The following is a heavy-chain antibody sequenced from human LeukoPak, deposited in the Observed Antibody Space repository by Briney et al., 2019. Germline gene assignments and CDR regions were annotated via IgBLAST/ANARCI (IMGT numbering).Heavy chain of an antibody. CDR2: MYSSGIT. CDR3: ARFMGASGFDF. CDR1: GFTVSRHY. J-gene: IGHJ4*02. V-gene: IGHV3-66*01. Sequence: GGSLGLSCEVFGFTVSRHYMSWVRQPPGKGLEWVSVMYSSGITYYADSVKGRFTISRDDSKSTAYLQMNSLRVEDTAVYYCARFMGASGFDFWGQGALVTVSS. D-gene: IGHD1-26*01.